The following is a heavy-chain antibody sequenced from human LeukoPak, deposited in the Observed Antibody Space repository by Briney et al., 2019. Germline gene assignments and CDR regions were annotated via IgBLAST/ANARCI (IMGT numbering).Heavy chain of an antibody. Sequence: VASVKVSCKVSGYTFTGYYMHWVRQAPGQGLEWMGWINPNSGGTNYAQKFQGRVTMTRDTSISTAYMELSRLRSDDTAVYYCARDSGLLPEYFDLWGRGTLVTVSS. CDR3: ARDSGLLPEYFDL. V-gene: IGHV1-2*02. CDR2: INPNSGGT. CDR1: GYTFTGYY. D-gene: IGHD2-8*02. J-gene: IGHJ2*01.